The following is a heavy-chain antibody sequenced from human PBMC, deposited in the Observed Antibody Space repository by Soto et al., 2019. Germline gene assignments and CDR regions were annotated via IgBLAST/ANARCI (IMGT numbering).Heavy chain of an antibody. CDR2: IYYSGST. CDR3: ARVRGSTSFNWFDP. D-gene: IGHD2-2*01. CDR1: GGSISSYY. V-gene: IGHV4-59*12. Sequence: PEETLSLTCTVSGGSISSYYWSWIRQPPGKGLEWIGYIYYSGSTYYNPSLKSRVTISVDTSKNQFSLKLSSVTAADTAVYYCARVRGSTSFNWFDPWGQGTLVTVSS. J-gene: IGHJ5*02.